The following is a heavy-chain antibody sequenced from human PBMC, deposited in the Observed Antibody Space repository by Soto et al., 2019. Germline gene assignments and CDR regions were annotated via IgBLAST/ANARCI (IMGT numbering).Heavy chain of an antibody. J-gene: IGHJ1*01. CDR1: GYTFTSYG. Sequence: GASVKVSCKASGYTFTSYGISWVRQAPGQGLEWMGWISTDNGNTNYAQKLQGRVTMTTDTSTSTAYMELRSLRSDDTAMYYCARTHCTSTTCYAYAGDFQHWGQGTLVTVSS. CDR3: ARTHCTSTTCYAYAGDFQH. CDR2: ISTDNGNT. V-gene: IGHV1-18*01. D-gene: IGHD2-2*01.